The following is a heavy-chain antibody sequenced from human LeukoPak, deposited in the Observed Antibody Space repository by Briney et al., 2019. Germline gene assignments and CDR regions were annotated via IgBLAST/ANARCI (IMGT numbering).Heavy chain of an antibody. J-gene: IGHJ4*02. Sequence: ASVKVSCKASGYTFTSYYIHWVRQAPGQGLEWMGIINPSGGSPSYTQKFQGRVTMTTDTSTSTAYMELRSLRSEDTAVYYCAREARGIAVAGTYYFDYWGQGTLVTVSS. CDR3: AREARGIAVAGTYYFDY. V-gene: IGHV1-46*01. D-gene: IGHD6-19*01. CDR1: GYTFTSYY. CDR2: INPSGGSP.